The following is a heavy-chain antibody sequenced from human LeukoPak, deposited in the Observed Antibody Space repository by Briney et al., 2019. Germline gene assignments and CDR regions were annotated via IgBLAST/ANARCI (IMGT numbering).Heavy chain of an antibody. D-gene: IGHD6-13*01. Sequence: PGGSLRLSCAASGFTFSSCAMSWVRQAPGKGLEWVSAISGSGGSTYYADSVKGRFTISRDNSKNTLYLQMNSLRAEDTAVYYCAKDLTEQQQLHAFDIWGQGTMVTVSS. CDR1: GFTFSSCA. CDR3: AKDLTEQQQLHAFDI. V-gene: IGHV3-23*01. J-gene: IGHJ3*02. CDR2: ISGSGGST.